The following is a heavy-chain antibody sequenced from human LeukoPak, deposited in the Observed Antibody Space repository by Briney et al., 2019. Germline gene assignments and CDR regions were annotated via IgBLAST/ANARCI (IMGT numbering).Heavy chain of an antibody. D-gene: IGHD1-26*01. CDR2: IYYSGTT. Sequence: PSETLSLTCTVSGGSISSYYWSWIWQHPGKGLEWIGYIYYSGTTNYNPSLKSRVTISVDTSKNQFSLKLSSVTAADTAVYYCARRGSGTYFLDYWGQGTLVTVSS. J-gene: IGHJ4*02. CDR3: ARRGSGTYFLDY. V-gene: IGHV4-59*08. CDR1: GGSISSYY.